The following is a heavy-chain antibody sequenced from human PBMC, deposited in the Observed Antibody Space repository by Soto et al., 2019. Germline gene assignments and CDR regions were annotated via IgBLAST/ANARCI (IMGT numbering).Heavy chain of an antibody. J-gene: IGHJ5*02. D-gene: IGHD6-19*01. Sequence: KPSETLSLTCTVSGGSISSSSYYWGWIRQPPGKGLEWIGSIYYSGSTYYNPSLKSRVTISVDTSKTHVSLKLSSVTAADTAVYYCARQETAVAGLNCFDPWGQGTLVTVSS. CDR2: IYYSGST. V-gene: IGHV4-39*01. CDR3: ARQETAVAGLNCFDP. CDR1: GGSISSSSYY.